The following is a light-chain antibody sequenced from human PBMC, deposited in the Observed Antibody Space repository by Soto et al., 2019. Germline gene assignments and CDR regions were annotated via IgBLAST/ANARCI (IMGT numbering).Light chain of an antibody. CDR1: QSISSY. Sequence: DIQMTQSPSSLSASGGDXXXXXXXASQSISSYLHWYQQKPGKAHKLLIYAASSLQSGVPSRFSGSGSGTDFTLTISSLQPEDFATYYCQQSYSTPWTFGQGTKVAIK. CDR3: QQSYSTPWT. J-gene: IGKJ1*01. CDR2: AAS. V-gene: IGKV1-39*01.